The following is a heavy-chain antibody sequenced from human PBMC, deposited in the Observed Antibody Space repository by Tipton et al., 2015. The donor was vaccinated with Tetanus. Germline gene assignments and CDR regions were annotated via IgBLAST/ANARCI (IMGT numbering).Heavy chain of an antibody. Sequence: SLRLSCAASGFIFSSYGIHWVRQAPGKGLEWVAVSWNDGTDTYYADAVKGRFTISRDNSKNPLYLQMNSLRAEDTAIYYCAREADCSGGSCFSGDFDNWGQGTQVAVPS. CDR2: SWNDGTDT. CDR3: AREADCSGGSCFSGDFDN. CDR1: GFIFSSYG. D-gene: IGHD2-15*01. J-gene: IGHJ4*02. V-gene: IGHV3-33*01.